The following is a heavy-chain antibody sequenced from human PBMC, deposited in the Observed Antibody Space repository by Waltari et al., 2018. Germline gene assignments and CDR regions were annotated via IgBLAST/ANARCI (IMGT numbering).Heavy chain of an antibody. V-gene: IGHV1-8*01. D-gene: IGHD6-19*01. J-gene: IGHJ3*02. CDR3: ARVGVAVAGTSDDAFDI. CDR1: GYTFTSYD. Sequence: QVQLVQSGAEVKKPGASVKVSCKASGYTFTSYDINWVRQATGQGLEWMGWMNPNRGNTGYAQKFQGRVTMTRNTSISTAYMELSSLRSEDTAVYYCARVGVAVAGTSDDAFDIWGQGTMVTVSS. CDR2: MNPNRGNT.